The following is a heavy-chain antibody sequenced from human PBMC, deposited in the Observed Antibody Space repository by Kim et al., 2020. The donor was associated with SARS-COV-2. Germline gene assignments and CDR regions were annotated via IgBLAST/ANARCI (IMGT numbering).Heavy chain of an antibody. J-gene: IGHJ4*02. D-gene: IGHD3-16*02. Sequence: TIGRPKYNPPLRSRVTMSGGMSKNQFSLKLSSVTAADTAVYYCASALGHWGQGTLVTVSS. CDR3: ASALGH. V-gene: IGHV4-4*07. CDR2: TIGRP.